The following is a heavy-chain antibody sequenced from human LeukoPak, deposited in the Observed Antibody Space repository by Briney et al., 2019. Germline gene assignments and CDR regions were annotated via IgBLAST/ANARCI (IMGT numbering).Heavy chain of an antibody. Sequence: GGSLRLSCATSRFTFSSYWMSWVRQAPGMGLEWVANINPDGSEQYYLDSVRSRFTISRDNAKNSLYLLMNSLRAEDTAAYYCSREDCSGGTCYNSIDYWGQGTLVTVSS. D-gene: IGHD2-15*01. J-gene: IGHJ4*02. CDR3: SREDCSGGTCYNSIDY. CDR1: RFTFSSYW. V-gene: IGHV3-7*01. CDR2: INPDGSEQ.